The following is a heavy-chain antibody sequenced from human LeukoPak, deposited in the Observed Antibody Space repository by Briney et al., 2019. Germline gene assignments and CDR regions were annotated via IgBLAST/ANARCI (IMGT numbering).Heavy chain of an antibody. D-gene: IGHD3-10*01. CDR3: ARGSSYYYGSGSYYSPLDY. CDR1: GFTVSTNY. V-gene: IGHV3-53*05. Sequence: GGSLRLSCAASGFTVSTNYMSWVRQAPGKGLEWVAVIYTGGNTDYADSVKGRFTISRDNSKNTLYLQMNSLRAEDTAVYYCARGSSYYYGSGSYYSPLDYWGQGTLVTVSS. J-gene: IGHJ4*02. CDR2: IYTGGNT.